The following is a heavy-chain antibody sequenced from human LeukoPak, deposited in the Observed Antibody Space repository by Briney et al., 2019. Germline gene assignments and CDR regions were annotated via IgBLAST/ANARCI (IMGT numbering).Heavy chain of an antibody. CDR2: FDPEDGET. V-gene: IGHV1-24*01. CDR1: GYTLTELS. J-gene: IGHJ4*02. CDR3: ARPRGGDNPLGY. D-gene: IGHD3-16*01. Sequence: ASVKVSCKVSGYTLTELSMHWVRQAPGKGLECMGGFDPEDGETIYAQKFQGRVTITADESTSTTYMELSSLRSEDTAVYYCARPRGGDNPLGYWGQGTLVTVSS.